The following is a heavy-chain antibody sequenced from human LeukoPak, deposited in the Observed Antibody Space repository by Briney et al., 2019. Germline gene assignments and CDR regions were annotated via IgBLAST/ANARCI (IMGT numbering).Heavy chain of an antibody. J-gene: IGHJ4*02. V-gene: IGHV3-30*04. CDR1: ALTLSSSV. D-gene: IGHD6-6*01. Sequence: GGSMRLACAAAALTLSSSVMHWDRQVPNNGLGWEAIISNEGSTEYYAGSVKGRFTISRDNSNNTLYLQMNSLRAADTAVYYCARDKGTSYLSSFDYWGQGTLVTVSS. CDR3: ARDKGTSYLSSFDY. CDR2: ISNEGSTE.